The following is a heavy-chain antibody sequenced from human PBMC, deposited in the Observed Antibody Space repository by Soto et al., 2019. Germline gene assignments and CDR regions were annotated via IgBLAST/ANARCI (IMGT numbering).Heavy chain of an antibody. Sequence: ASVKVYCKASGFTFLTYDFSWVRQAAGQGLEWMGWMNPNNGNAGFAQKFRGRINMTRNTSISTAYLGLSSLRSDDSAVYFCARRKERSGPYYLDLWGQGTQVSVSS. J-gene: IGHJ4*02. CDR1: GFTFLTYD. V-gene: IGHV1-8*01. D-gene: IGHD6-25*01. CDR2: MNPNNGNA. CDR3: ARRKERSGPYYLDL.